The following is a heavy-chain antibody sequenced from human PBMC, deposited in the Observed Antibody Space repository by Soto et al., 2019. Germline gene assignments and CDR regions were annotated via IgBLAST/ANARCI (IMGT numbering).Heavy chain of an antibody. J-gene: IGHJ4*02. CDR1: GGSISSYY. CDR2: IYYSGST. V-gene: IGHV4-59*01. CDR3: ARVGRIAVAGPPFDY. Sequence: SETLSLTCTVSGGSISSYYWSWIRQPPGKGLEWIGYIYYSGSTNYNPSLKSRVTISVDTSKNQFSLKLSSVTAADTAVYYCARVGRIAVAGPPFDYWGQGTLVTVSS. D-gene: IGHD6-19*01.